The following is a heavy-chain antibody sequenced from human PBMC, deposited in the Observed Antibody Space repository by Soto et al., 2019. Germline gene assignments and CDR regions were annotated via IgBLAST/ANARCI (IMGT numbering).Heavy chain of an antibody. D-gene: IGHD3-10*01. CDR1: GFTFSDYY. J-gene: IGHJ3*02. V-gene: IGHV3-11*01. CDR3: ARIGRGGITMVRSYAFDI. Sequence: GGSLRLSCAAYGFTFSDYYMSWIRQAPGKGLEWVSYISSSGSTIYYADSVKGRFTISRDNAKNSLYLQMNSLRAEDTAVYYCARIGRGGITMVRSYAFDIWGQGTMVTVSS. CDR2: ISSSGSTI.